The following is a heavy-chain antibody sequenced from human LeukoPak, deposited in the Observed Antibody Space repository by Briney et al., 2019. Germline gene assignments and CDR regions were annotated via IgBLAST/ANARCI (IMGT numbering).Heavy chain of an antibody. J-gene: IGHJ3*02. Sequence: GGSLRLSCAASGLTFSSYGMSWVRQAPGKGLEWDSIISSSGGSTYYADSVRGRFTISRDNSKNTLYLQMNSLRAEDTAVYFCARAMVRGVIGAFDIWGQGTMVTVSS. CDR2: ISSSGGST. D-gene: IGHD3-10*01. CDR3: ARAMVRGVIGAFDI. V-gene: IGHV3-23*01. CDR1: GLTFSSYG.